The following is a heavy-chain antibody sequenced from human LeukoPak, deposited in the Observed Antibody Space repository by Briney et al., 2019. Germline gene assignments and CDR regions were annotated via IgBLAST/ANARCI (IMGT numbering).Heavy chain of an antibody. J-gene: IGHJ5*02. CDR1: GGSISNYY. CDR2: IYTRGST. Sequence: PSETLSLTCTVSGGSISNYYWSWIRQPAGKGLEWIGRIYTRGSTNYNPSLKSRVTISVDKSKNQFSLKLTSVTAADTAVYYCARDHPPNYYDSSGLKTWGQGTLVTVSS. V-gene: IGHV4-4*07. D-gene: IGHD3-22*01. CDR3: ARDHPPNYYDSSGLKT.